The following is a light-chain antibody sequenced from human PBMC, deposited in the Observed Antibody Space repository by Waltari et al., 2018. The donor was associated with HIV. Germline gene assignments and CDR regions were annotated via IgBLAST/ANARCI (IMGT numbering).Light chain of an antibody. Sequence: QSVLTQPPSVSGAPGQRVTISCTGSRSNIGAGLHVHWYQQLPGAAPKLVIYANNNRPSGVPDRFSGSKSGTSASLAITGLQAEDEADYYCQSYDNSLSGQVFGTGTKVTVL. V-gene: IGLV1-40*01. CDR3: QSYDNSLSGQV. CDR1: RSNIGAGLH. J-gene: IGLJ1*01. CDR2: ANN.